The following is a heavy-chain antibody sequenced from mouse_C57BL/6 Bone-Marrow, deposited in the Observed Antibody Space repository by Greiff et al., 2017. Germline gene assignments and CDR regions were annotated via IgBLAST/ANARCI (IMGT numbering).Heavy chain of an antibody. J-gene: IGHJ1*03. V-gene: IGHV1-5*01. Sequence: VQLKQSGTVLARPGASVKMSCKTSGYTFTSYWMHWVKQRPGQGLEWIGAIYPGNSDTSYNQKFKGKAKMTADTSSSTAYMELSSLTNEDSAVYYCRGVYYDNYGDFEGWGTGTTVTVSS. CDR1: GYTFTSYW. CDR3: RGVYYDNYGDFEG. D-gene: IGHD2-1*01. CDR2: IYPGNSDT.